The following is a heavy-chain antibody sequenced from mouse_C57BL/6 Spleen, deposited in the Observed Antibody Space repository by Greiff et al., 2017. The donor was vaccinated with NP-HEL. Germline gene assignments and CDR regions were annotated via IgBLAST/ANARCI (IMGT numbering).Heavy chain of an antibody. V-gene: IGHV2-2*01. Sequence: QVQLQQSGPGLVQPSQSLSITCTVSGFSLTSYGVHWVRQSPGKGLEWLGVIWSGGITDYNAAFISRLSISKDNSKSQVFFKMNSLQADDTAIYYCARSRGSSSFYFDYWGQGTTLTVSS. CDR2: IWSGGIT. J-gene: IGHJ2*01. CDR1: GFSLTSYG. CDR3: ARSRGSSSFYFDY. D-gene: IGHD1-1*01.